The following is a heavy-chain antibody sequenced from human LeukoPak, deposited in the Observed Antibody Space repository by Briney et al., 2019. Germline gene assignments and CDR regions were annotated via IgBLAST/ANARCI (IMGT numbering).Heavy chain of an antibody. V-gene: IGHV1-18*01. CDR3: ARDYDFWSGYRPDYYYYYGMDV. Sequence: ASVKVSCKASGYTFTSYGISWVRQAPGQGLEWMGWISAYNGNTNYAQKLQGRVTMTTDTSTSTAYMALRSLRSDDTAVYYCARDYDFWSGYRPDYYYYYGMDVWGQGTTVTVSS. J-gene: IGHJ6*02. CDR2: ISAYNGNT. CDR1: GYTFTSYG. D-gene: IGHD3-3*01.